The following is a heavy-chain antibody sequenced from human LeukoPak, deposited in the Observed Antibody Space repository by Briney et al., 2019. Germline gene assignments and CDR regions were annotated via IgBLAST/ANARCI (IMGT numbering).Heavy chain of an antibody. CDR2: IYTSGRT. V-gene: IGHV4-61*02. D-gene: IGHD3-3*01. CDR3: ARTYYDFWSGYPPTDY. Sequence: SETLSLTCTVSGGSISSGSDYWSWIRQPAGKGLEWIVRIYTSGRTNYNPSLKSRVTISVDTSKNQFSLKLSSVTAADTAVYYCARTYYDFWSGYPPTDYWGQGTLVTVSS. CDR1: GGSISSGSDY. J-gene: IGHJ4*02.